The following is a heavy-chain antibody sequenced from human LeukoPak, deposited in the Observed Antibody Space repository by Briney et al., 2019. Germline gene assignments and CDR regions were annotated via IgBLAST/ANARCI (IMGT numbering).Heavy chain of an antibody. CDR1: GYTFTSYG. Sequence: ASVKVSCKASGYTFTSYGISWVRQAPGQGLEWMGWISAYNGNTNYAQKLQGRVTMTTDTSTSTAYKELRSLRSDDTAVYYCARTSMGTVASIATSRWFDPWGQGTLVTVSS. V-gene: IGHV1-18*01. D-gene: IGHD6-6*01. CDR3: ARTSMGTVASIATSRWFDP. J-gene: IGHJ5*02. CDR2: ISAYNGNT.